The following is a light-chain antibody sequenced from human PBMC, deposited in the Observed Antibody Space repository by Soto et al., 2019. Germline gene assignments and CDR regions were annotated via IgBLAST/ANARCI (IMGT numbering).Light chain of an antibody. Sequence: DIVMTQCPPSLAVSLGERATINCKSSQSLLYRSNNKNYLAWYQHKPGQPPKLLIYWASTRESGVPDRFSGSGSGTDFTLTISSLQAEDVAIYYCQQYYTTPLTFGGGTKVEIK. V-gene: IGKV4-1*01. J-gene: IGKJ4*01. CDR2: WAS. CDR3: QQYYTTPLT. CDR1: QSLLYRSNNKNY.